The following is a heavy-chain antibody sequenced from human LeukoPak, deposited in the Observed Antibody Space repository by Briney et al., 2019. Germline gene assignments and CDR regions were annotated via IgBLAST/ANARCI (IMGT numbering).Heavy chain of an antibody. V-gene: IGHV3-53*01. Sequence: GESLRLSCSASGFTLRSNSMSWVRQAPGKGLEWVSVIISGGGKYYADSVTGRFTISRDNSKNTLYLQMNSLSAEDTAVYYCARGGPPGYDPFDYWGQGTLVTVS. J-gene: IGHJ4*02. CDR2: IISGGGK. CDR3: ARGGPPGYDPFDY. CDR1: GFTLRSNS. D-gene: IGHD5-12*01.